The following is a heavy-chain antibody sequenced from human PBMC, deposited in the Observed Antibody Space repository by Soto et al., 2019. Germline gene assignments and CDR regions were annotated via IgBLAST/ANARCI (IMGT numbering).Heavy chain of an antibody. CDR1: GFSLSTTSLA. J-gene: IGHJ5*02. D-gene: IGHD6-25*01. CDR3: GHCGYSPGWSDH. V-gene: IGHV2-5*01. Sequence: GSGPTLVNPIQTLPLTCTVSGFSLSTTSLAVGLVRQPPGKSLEWRGLIYWNDEKRYSPSLKTKLTINKDASTHQEVLTMLNMDPVYTXTYYSGHCGYSPGWSDHWGQGSQVTVSS. CDR2: IYWNDEK.